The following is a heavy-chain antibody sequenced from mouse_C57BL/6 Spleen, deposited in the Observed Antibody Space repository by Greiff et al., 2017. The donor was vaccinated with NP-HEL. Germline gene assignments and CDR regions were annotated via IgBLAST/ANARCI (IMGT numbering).Heavy chain of an antibody. CDR1: GYTFTSYW. J-gene: IGHJ3*01. CDR3: ARSGLRRSWFAY. D-gene: IGHD2-2*01. CDR2: IDPSDSYT. Sequence: QVQLQQPGAELVRPGPSVKLSCKASGYTFTSYWMHWVKQRPGQGLEWIGVIDPSDSYTNYNQKFKGKATLTVDTSSSTAYMQLSSLTSEDSAVYYCARSGLRRSWFAYWGQGTLVTVSA. V-gene: IGHV1-59*01.